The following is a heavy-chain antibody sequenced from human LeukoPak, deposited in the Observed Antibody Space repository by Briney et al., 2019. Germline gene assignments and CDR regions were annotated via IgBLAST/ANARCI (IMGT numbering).Heavy chain of an antibody. CDR3: ARTLSIIRRFDY. J-gene: IGHJ4*02. V-gene: IGHV3-7*04. Sequence: GGSLRLSCAASEFIFSSFWMTWVRQAPGKGLEWVANINQDGSEKYYVDSVKGRFTISRDNAKNSLYLQMNRLRAEDTAVYYCARTLSIIRRFDYWGQGTLVTVSS. CDR2: INQDGSEK. D-gene: IGHD5-12*01. CDR1: EFIFSSFW.